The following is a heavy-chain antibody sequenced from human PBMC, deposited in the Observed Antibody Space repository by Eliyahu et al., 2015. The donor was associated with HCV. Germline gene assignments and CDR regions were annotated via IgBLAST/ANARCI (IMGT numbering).Heavy chain of an antibody. V-gene: IGHV1-46*01. J-gene: IGHJ6*02. CDR2: INPSGGST. Sequence: MHWVRQAPGQGLEWMGIINPSGGSTSYAQKFQGRVTMTRDTSTSTVYMELSSLRSEDTAVYYCARVLKYQLLPTYYYYYGMDVWGQGTTVTVSS. D-gene: IGHD2-2*01. CDR3: ARVLKYQLLPTYYYYYGMDV.